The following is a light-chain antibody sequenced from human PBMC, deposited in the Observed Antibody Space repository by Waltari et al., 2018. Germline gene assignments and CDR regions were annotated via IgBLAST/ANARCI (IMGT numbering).Light chain of an antibody. CDR2: EVS. V-gene: IGKV2-40*01. J-gene: IGKJ4*01. CDR3: MQALEFPLT. Sequence: DIVMTQTLLSLPVTLGEPASISCRSSQSLLDSEDGNTYLEWYLQKSGQSPQLLIYEVSNRASGVPDRFSGSGSDTDFTLKISRVEAEDVGVYYCMQALEFPLTFGGGTKVEIK. CDR1: QSLLDSEDGNTY.